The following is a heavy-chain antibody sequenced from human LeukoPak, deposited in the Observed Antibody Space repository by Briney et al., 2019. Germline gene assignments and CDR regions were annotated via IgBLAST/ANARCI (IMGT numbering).Heavy chain of an antibody. CDR2: IYPGDSDT. J-gene: IGHJ5*02. Sequence: GESLKISCQGSGYSFTSYWIGWVRQMPGKGLEWMGIIYPGDSDTRYSPSFQGQVTISADKSISTAYLQWSSLKASDTAMYYCARAGYSSPSPNWFDPWGQGTLVTVSS. CDR1: GYSFTSYW. D-gene: IGHD6-6*01. CDR3: ARAGYSSPSPNWFDP. V-gene: IGHV5-51*01.